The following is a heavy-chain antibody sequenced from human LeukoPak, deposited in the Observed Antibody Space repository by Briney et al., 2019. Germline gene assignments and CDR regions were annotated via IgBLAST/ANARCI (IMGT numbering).Heavy chain of an antibody. CDR3: ARLGGSYYTY. D-gene: IGHD1-26*01. J-gene: IGHJ4*02. V-gene: IGHV3-7*01. Sequence: GGSLRLSCVASGFAFSSYWMTCVLQAPGKGLEWVANIKQDGGEEYYVDSVKGRFTIARDNAKNSLFLQMNSLRVEDTAVYYCARLGGSYYTYWGQGTLVTVSS. CDR1: GFAFSSYW. CDR2: IKQDGGEE.